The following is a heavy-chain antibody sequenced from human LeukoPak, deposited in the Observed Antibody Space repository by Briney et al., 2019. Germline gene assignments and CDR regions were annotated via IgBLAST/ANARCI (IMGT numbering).Heavy chain of an antibody. Sequence: GGSLRLSCAASGFTFGSYAMHWVRQAPGKGLEYVSAISSNGGSTYYANSVKGRFTISRDNSKNTLYLQMGSLRAEDMAVYYCAREGLEYDILTSLHYWGQGTLVTVSS. CDR3: AREGLEYDILTSLHY. D-gene: IGHD3-9*01. J-gene: IGHJ4*02. V-gene: IGHV3-64*01. CDR1: GFTFGSYA. CDR2: ISSNGGST.